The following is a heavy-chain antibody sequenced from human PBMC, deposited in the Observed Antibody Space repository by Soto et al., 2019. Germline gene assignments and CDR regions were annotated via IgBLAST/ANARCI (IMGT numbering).Heavy chain of an antibody. CDR2: INHSGST. V-gene: IGHV4-34*01. J-gene: IGHJ5*02. CDR1: GGSFSGYY. Sequence: SETLSRTCAVYGGSFSGYYWSWSRQPPGQGLEWIGEINHSGSTNYNPSLKSRVTISVDTSKNQFSLKLSSVTAADTAVYYCARVGEVWFGELLQNWFDPWRQGTLVTVSS. D-gene: IGHD3-10*01. CDR3: ARVGEVWFGELLQNWFDP.